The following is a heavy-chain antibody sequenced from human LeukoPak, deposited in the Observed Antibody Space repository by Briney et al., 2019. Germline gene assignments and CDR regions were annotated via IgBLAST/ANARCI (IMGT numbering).Heavy chain of an antibody. CDR2: ISGNDGST. J-gene: IGHJ4*02. CDR3: ARRSVTTIDY. D-gene: IGHD4-17*01. Sequence: PGGSLRLSCAASGFTFSSYVMSRVRQAPGKGLEWVSLISGNDGSTYDADSVKGRFTISRDNSKNTLYLQMSSLRADDTAVYYCARRSVTTIDYWGQGTLVTVSS. CDR1: GFTFSSYV. V-gene: IGHV3-23*01.